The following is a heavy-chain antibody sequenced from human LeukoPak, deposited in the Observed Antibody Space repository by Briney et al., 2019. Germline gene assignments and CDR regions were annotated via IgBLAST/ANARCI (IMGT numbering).Heavy chain of an antibody. J-gene: IGHJ4*02. CDR3: ASWGAGGNS. V-gene: IGHV3-7*01. D-gene: IGHD3-16*01. CDR2: INSDGSGK. CDR1: GFTLSTYW. Sequence: GGSLRLSCEASGFTLSTYWMNWVRQVLGKGLDWVANINSDGSGKRYVDSVKGRFTIARDNADNSLSLQMNSLRAEDTAVYYCASWGAGGNSWGQGTLVTVSS.